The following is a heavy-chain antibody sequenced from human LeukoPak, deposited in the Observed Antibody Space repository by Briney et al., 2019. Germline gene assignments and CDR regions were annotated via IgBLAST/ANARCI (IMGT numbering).Heavy chain of an antibody. D-gene: IGHD3-10*01. CDR2: ISSSSSYI. CDR1: GFTFSSYS. CDR3: ARDKGPSLHQPIDY. J-gene: IGHJ4*02. Sequence: GGSLRLSCAASGFTFSSYSMNWVRQAPGKGLEWVSSISSSSSYIYYADSVKGRFTISRDNAKNSLYLQMNSLRAEDTAVYYCARDKGPSLHQPIDYWGQGTLVTVSS. V-gene: IGHV3-21*01.